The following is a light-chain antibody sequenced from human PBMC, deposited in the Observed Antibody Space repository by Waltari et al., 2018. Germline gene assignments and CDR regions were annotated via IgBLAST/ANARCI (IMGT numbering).Light chain of an antibody. CDR1: ELPRKY. J-gene: IGLJ1*01. Sequence: SYELTQTPSVSVSPGQTARITCSGHELPRKYAYWFQQKSGQAPQLVIYEDTKRPSGIPERFSGSSSGTGATLTISGAQVDDEADYYCYSSDSTGLRVFGGGTTVVVL. CDR2: EDT. CDR3: YSSDSTGLRV. V-gene: IGLV3-10*01.